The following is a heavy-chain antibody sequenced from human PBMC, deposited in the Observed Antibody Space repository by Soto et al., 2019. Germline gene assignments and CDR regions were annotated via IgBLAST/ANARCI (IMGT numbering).Heavy chain of an antibody. CDR2: IKSKTDGGTT. Sequence: PGGSLRLSCAASGFTFSNAWMSWVRQAPGKGLEWVGRIKSKTDGGTTDYAAPVKGRFTISRDDSKNTLYLQMNSLKTEDTAVYHCTTAPPGFYYYYGMDVWGQGTTVTVSS. CDR1: GFTFSNAW. J-gene: IGHJ6*02. CDR3: TTAPPGFYYYYGMDV. V-gene: IGHV3-15*01.